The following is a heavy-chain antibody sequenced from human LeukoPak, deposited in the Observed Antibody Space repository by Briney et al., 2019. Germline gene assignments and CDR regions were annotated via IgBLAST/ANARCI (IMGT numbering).Heavy chain of an antibody. CDR2: IYPGYSDT. V-gene: IGHV5-51*01. CDR1: GYSFTSYW. D-gene: IGHD6-6*01. CDR3: ARRSSGFDP. J-gene: IGHJ5*02. Sequence: GGSLKISCKGSGYSFTSYWIGWVRQVPGKGLEWMGIIYPGYSDTRYSPSFQGQVTLSADKSISTAYLQWSSLETSDTAMYYCARRSSGFDPWGQGTLVTVSS.